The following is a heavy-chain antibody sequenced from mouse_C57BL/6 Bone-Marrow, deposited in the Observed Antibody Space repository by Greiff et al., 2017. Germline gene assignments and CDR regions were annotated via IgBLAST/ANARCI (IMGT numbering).Heavy chain of an antibody. CDR3: ARSFGWYYYGSSYYAMDY. J-gene: IGHJ4*01. CDR1: GYTFTSYW. CDR2: IYPSDSET. Sequence: QVQLQQPGAELVRPGSSVKLSCKASGYTFTSYWMDWVKQRPGQGLEWIGNIYPSDSETHYNQKFKDKATLTVDKSSSTAYMPLSSLTSEDSAVYYCARSFGWYYYGSSYYAMDYWGQGTSVTVSS. V-gene: IGHV1-61*01. D-gene: IGHD1-1*01.